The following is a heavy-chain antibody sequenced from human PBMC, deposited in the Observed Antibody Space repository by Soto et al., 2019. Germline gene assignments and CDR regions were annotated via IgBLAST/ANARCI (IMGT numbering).Heavy chain of an antibody. CDR1: GFTFSSYG. Sequence: CAASGFTFSSYGMHWVRQAPGKGLEWVAVIWYDGSNKYYADSVKGRFTISRDNSKNTLYLQMNSLRAEDTAVYYCARDLYSGYDGNYFDYWGQGTLVTVSS. CDR2: IWYDGSNK. J-gene: IGHJ4*02. D-gene: IGHD5-12*01. V-gene: IGHV3-33*01. CDR3: ARDLYSGYDGNYFDY.